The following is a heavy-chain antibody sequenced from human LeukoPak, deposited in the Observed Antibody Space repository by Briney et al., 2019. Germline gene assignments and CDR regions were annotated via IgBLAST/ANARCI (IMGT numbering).Heavy chain of an antibody. V-gene: IGHV3-23*01. CDR3: AKSVDYGDYGDLDY. D-gene: IGHD4-17*01. Sequence: GGCLRLSCAASGFDFINYAMTWVRQAPGKGLAWVSAIGGSGTSTYYADSVRGRFTVSRDNSKNTVYLQLNSLRADDTAVYYCAKSVDYGDYGDLDYWGQGTLVTVSS. CDR2: IGGSGTST. CDR1: GFDFINYA. J-gene: IGHJ4*02.